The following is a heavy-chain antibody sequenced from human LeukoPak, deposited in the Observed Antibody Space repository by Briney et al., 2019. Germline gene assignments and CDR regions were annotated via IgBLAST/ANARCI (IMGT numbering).Heavy chain of an antibody. CDR2: MNPNSGNT. V-gene: IGHV1-8*02. CDR1: GYTFTSYG. J-gene: IGHJ5*02. CDR3: ARSNYGGKRWFDP. Sequence: GASVKVSCKASGYTFTSYGINWVRQASGQGLEWIGWMNPNSGNTGYAQKFQGRVTMTRDTSISTAYMELSSLTPEDTAVYFCARSNYGGKRWFDPWGQGTLVIVSS. D-gene: IGHD4-23*01.